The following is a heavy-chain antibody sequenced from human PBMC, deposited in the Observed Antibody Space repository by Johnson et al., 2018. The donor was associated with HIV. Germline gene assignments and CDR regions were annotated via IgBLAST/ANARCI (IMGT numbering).Heavy chain of an antibody. Sequence: QVQLVESGGGVVQPGRSLRLSCAASGFTFNSYGMHWVRQAPGKGLEWVAVISYDGSNKYYADSVKGRCTISRDNSKNTLYLRMNSLRVEDTAVYYCARDWEKNSSGFYPTVMGIWGQGTRVTVSS. J-gene: IGHJ3*02. CDR3: ARDWEKNSSGFYPTVMGI. D-gene: IGHD3-22*01. CDR2: ISYDGSNK. V-gene: IGHV3-30*03. CDR1: GFTFNSYG.